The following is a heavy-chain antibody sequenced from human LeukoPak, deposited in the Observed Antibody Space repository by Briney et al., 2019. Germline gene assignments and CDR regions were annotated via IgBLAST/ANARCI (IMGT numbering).Heavy chain of an antibody. CDR1: GYTFTGYY. CDR3: ARDRVTVVTPPYGMDA. CDR2: INPNIGGT. J-gene: IGHJ6*02. D-gene: IGHD4-23*01. V-gene: IGHV1-2*02. Sequence: WASVKVSCKASGYTFTGYYMHWVRQAPGQGLEGMGWINPNIGGTNYAQKFQGRVTMTRDTSISTASLELSRLRPADTAVYYCARDRVTVVTPPYGMDASGHGNTVTVSS.